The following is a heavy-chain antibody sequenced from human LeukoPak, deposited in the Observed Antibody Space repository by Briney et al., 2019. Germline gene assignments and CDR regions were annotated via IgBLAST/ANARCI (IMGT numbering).Heavy chain of an antibody. CDR3: ARTVTTARFFDY. CDR1: GGSISSHY. CDR2: IYTSGST. Sequence: SETLSLTCTVSGGSISSHYWSWIRQPPGKGLEWIGYIYTSGSTNYNPSLKSRVTISVDTSKNQFSLKLSSVTAADTAVYYCARTVTTARFFDYWGQGTLVTVSS. D-gene: IGHD4-17*01. J-gene: IGHJ4*02. V-gene: IGHV4-4*09.